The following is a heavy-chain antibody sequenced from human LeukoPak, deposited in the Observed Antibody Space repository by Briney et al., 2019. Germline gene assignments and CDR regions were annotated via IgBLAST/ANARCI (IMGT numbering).Heavy chain of an antibody. V-gene: IGHV3-7*01. CDR2: VNPDMSEK. CDR3: ARDGLPVALDK. J-gene: IGHJ4*02. CDR1: GFTFNRHW. Sequence: GGSLRLSCAASGFTFNRHWMTWVRQAPGKGLEWIANVNPDMSEKNYVESVKGRFTISRDKVKNSLYSQMNSLRGDDTAVYYCARDGLPVALDKWDQRTLVTVSS. D-gene: IGHD2-2*01.